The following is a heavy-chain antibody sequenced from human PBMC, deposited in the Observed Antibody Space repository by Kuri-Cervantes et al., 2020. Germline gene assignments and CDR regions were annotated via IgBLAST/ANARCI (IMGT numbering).Heavy chain of an antibody. V-gene: IGHV3-30-3*01. CDR3: ARDREGVAGMDV. J-gene: IGHJ6*02. Sequence: GGSLRLSCAASGFTFSSYGMHWVRQAPGKGLEWVAVLSYDGSNKYYADSVKGRFTIARDKSKDTPYLQLNSLRAEDTAVYYCARDREGVAGMDVWGQGTPVTVSS. CDR2: LSYDGSNK. CDR1: GFTFSSYG. D-gene: IGHD1-26*01.